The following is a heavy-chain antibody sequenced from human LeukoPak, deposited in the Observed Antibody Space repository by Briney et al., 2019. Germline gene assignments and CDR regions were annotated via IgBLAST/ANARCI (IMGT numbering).Heavy chain of an antibody. CDR1: GFTFSSYA. V-gene: IGHV3-30-3*01. CDR3: ARERTPDTGFDY. CDR2: ISYDGSNK. Sequence: GGSLRLSCAASGFTFSSYAMHWVRQAPGKGLEWVAVISYDGSNKYYADSVKGRFTISRDNSKNTLYLQMNSLRAEDTAVYYCARERTPDTGFDYWGQGTLVTVSS. D-gene: IGHD3-10*01. J-gene: IGHJ4*02.